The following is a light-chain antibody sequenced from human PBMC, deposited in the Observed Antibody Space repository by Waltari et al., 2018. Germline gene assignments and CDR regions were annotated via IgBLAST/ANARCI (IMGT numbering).Light chain of an antibody. CDR2: DAS. J-gene: IGKJ4*01. V-gene: IGKV3-11*01. CDR3: QQRSNWPFT. Sequence: ESVLTQSPATLSLSPGEGATLSCRASQSVSSDLAWFLQKPGQAPRLLIYDASDRATGIPARFSGSGSGTDFTLTISSLEPEDFAVYYCQQRSNWPFTFGGGTKVEIK. CDR1: QSVSSD.